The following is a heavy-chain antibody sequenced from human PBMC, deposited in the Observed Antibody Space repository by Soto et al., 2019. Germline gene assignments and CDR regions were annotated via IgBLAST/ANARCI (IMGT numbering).Heavy chain of an antibody. V-gene: IGHV3-23*01. CDR1: GFTLSRYA. J-gene: IGHJ4*02. CDR3: ARDNHPVSPRH. Sequence: GGALRLPCAGSGFTLSRYAMLWVRHPPGKGLERGSAISGSGGSTYYADSVKGRSTISRDNSKNKLDLQMNSLRAEGTAVYYCARDNHPVSPRHWGEGALV. CDR2: ISGSGGST.